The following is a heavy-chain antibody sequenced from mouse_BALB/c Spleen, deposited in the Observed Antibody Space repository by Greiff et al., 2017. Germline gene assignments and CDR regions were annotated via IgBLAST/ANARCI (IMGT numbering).Heavy chain of an antibody. V-gene: IGHV5-12-2*01. Sequence: EVMLVESGGGLVQPGGSLKLSCAASGFTFSSYTMSWVRQTPEKRLEWVAYISNGGGSTYYPDTVKGRFTISRDNAKNTLYLQMSSLKSEYTAMYYCARPPSDGYYWYSDVWGAGTTVTVSS. CDR2: ISNGGGST. CDR1: GFTFSSYT. CDR3: ARPPSDGYYWYSDV. J-gene: IGHJ1*01. D-gene: IGHD2-3*01.